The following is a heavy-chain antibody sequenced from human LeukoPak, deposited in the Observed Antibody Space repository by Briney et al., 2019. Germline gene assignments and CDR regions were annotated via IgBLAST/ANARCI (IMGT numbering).Heavy chain of an antibody. CDR3: ARSYCSSTSCYGGRGFDP. CDR1: GGSISSGSYY. Sequence: SETLSLTCTVSGGSISSGSYYWSWIRQPPGKGLEWIGEINHSGSTNYNPSLKSRVTISVDTSKNQFSLKLSSVTAADTAVYYCARSYCSSTSCYGGRGFDPWGQGTLVTVSS. V-gene: IGHV4-39*07. CDR2: INHSGST. J-gene: IGHJ5*02. D-gene: IGHD2-2*01.